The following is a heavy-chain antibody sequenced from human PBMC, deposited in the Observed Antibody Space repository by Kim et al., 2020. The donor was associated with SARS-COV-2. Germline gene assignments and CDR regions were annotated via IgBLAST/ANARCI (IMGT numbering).Heavy chain of an antibody. Sequence: STYSADSGKGRYTISRDISKNTVYLQMNSLRAEETAVYDCARIAAAGPRDYWGQGTRVTVSS. J-gene: IGHJ4*02. V-gene: IGHV3-66*01. D-gene: IGHD6-13*01. CDR2: ST. CDR3: ARIAAAGPRDY.